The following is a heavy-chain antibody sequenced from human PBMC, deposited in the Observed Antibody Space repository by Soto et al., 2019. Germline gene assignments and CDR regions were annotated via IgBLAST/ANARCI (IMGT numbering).Heavy chain of an antibody. D-gene: IGHD3-22*01. CDR3: AKGTYYYDSGGYYGY. Sequence: EVQLLESGGGLVQPGGSLRLSCAASGFTFSSYAMSWVRQAPGKGLEWVSAISGSGGSSYYADSVKGRFTISRDNSKNPLYVQMSSLRAEDTAGYYCAKGTYYYDSGGYYGYWGQGTLVTVSS. J-gene: IGHJ4*02. V-gene: IGHV3-23*01. CDR2: ISGSGGSS. CDR1: GFTFSSYA.